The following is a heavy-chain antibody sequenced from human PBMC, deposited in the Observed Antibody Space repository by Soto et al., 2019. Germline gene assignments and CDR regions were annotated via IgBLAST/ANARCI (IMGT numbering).Heavy chain of an antibody. CDR3: ARQTSGNAFDV. V-gene: IGHV3-33*01. Sequence: VGSLRLSCAASGFTFRSHGMHWVRQASGKGLEWVAVIWYDGSNKYYIDSVKGRFTISRDNSKNTLYLQMNSLGVEDTAVYYCARQTSGNAFDVCGQGTVVTVSS. CDR1: GFTFRSHG. J-gene: IGHJ3*01. CDR2: IWYDGSNK.